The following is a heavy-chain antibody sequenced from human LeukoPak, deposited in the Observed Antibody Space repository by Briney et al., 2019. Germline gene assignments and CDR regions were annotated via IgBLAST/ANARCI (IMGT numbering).Heavy chain of an antibody. J-gene: IGHJ4*02. CDR1: GFSFSTYA. CDR2: ISSSATST. Sequence: GGSLRLSCATSGFSFSTYAMSWVRQAPGKGLEWVSAISSSATSTYYADSVKGRFTISRDNSKNTLYLQLHSLRADDTAVYYCAKDRLLNCRGDCYIFDYWGQGTVVTVSS. CDR3: AKDRLLNCRGDCYIFDY. V-gene: IGHV3-23*01. D-gene: IGHD2-21*02.